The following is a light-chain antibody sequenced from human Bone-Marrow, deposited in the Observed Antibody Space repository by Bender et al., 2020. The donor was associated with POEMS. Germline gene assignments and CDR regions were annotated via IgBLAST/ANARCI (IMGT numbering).Light chain of an antibody. Sequence: QSALTQPASVSGSPGQSITISCSGTNSNVGGYDSVSWYQQHPGKAPKLIIYDVNNRPSGVSYRFSGSKSGNTASLTISGLQAEDDADYYCSSFTTSRTLLFGGGTKLTVL. CDR3: SSFTTSRTLL. J-gene: IGLJ2*01. CDR2: DVN. CDR1: NSNVGGYDS. V-gene: IGLV2-14*01.